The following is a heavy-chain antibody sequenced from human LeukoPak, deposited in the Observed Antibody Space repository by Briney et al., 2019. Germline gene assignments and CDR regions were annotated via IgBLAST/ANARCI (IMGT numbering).Heavy chain of an antibody. Sequence: PSETLSLTCTVSGGSISSYYWSWIRQPPGKGLEWIGYIYYSGSTNYNPSLKSRVTISVDTSKNQFSLKLSSVTAADTAVYYCARGGSWREDPFDYWGQGTLVTVSS. D-gene: IGHD6-13*01. CDR3: ARGGSWREDPFDY. J-gene: IGHJ4*02. CDR2: IYYSGST. CDR1: GGSISSYY. V-gene: IGHV4-59*01.